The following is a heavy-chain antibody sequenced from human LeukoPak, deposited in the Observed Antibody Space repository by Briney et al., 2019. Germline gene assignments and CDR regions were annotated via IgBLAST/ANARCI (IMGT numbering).Heavy chain of an antibody. CDR3: ARTSTFAPHFDY. CDR2: IYSGGTT. CDR1: GFTVSSNY. V-gene: IGHV3-66*01. J-gene: IGHJ4*02. Sequence: GGSLRLSCAASGFTVSSNYMSWVRQAPGKGLEWVSVIYSGGTTYYADSVKGRFTISRDNSKNTLYLQMNSLRAEDTAVYYCARTSTFAPHFDYWGQGTLVTVSS.